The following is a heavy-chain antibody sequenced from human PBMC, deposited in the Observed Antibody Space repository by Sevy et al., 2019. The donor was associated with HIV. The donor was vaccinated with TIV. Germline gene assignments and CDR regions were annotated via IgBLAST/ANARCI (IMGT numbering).Heavy chain of an antibody. V-gene: IGHV3-30-3*01. CDR2: ISYDGSNK. Sequence: GGSLRLSCAASGFTFSSYAMHWVRQAPGKGLEWVAVISYDGSNKYYADSVKGRFTISRDNSKNTLYLQMNSLRAEDTAVYYCASLSGYSYGPVTGFDYWGQGTLVTVSS. CDR1: GFTFSSYA. D-gene: IGHD5-18*01. CDR3: ASLSGYSYGPVTGFDY. J-gene: IGHJ4*02.